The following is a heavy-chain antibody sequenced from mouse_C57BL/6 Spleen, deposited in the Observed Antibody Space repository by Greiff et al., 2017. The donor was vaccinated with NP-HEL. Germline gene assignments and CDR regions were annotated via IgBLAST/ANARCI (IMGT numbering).Heavy chain of an antibody. CDR3: ARGDGSPFDY. Sequence: VQLQQPGAELVMPGASVKLSCKASGYTFTSYWMHWVKQRPGQGLEWIGEIDPSDSYTNYNQKFKGKSTLTVDKSSSTAYMQLSSLTSEDSAVYYCARGDGSPFDYWGQGTTLTVSS. CDR1: GYTFTSYW. D-gene: IGHD1-1*02. J-gene: IGHJ2*01. CDR2: IDPSDSYT. V-gene: IGHV1-69*01.